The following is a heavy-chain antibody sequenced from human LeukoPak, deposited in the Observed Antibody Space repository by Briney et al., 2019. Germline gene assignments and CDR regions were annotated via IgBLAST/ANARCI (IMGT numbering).Heavy chain of an antibody. Sequence: SETLSLTCTVSGGSISSYYWSWIRQPPGKGLEWIGYIYYSGSTNYNPSLKSRVTISVDTSKNQFSLKLSSVTAADTAVYYCARRSDYSNYEWFDPWVQGTLVTVSS. CDR2: IYYSGST. CDR1: GGSISSYY. D-gene: IGHD4-11*01. J-gene: IGHJ5*02. CDR3: ARRSDYSNYEWFDP. V-gene: IGHV4-59*08.